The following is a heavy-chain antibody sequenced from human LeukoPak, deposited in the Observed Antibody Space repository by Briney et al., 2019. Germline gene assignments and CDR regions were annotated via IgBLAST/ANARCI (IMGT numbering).Heavy chain of an antibody. CDR3: ARRPRPRYPIGYSSSWDPFDY. V-gene: IGHV5-51*01. D-gene: IGHD6-13*01. CDR1: GYSFTDYW. CDR2: IYPDDSDI. J-gene: IGHJ4*02. Sequence: GESLKISCKGSGYSFTDYWIGWVRQMPGEGLQWMGIIYPDDSDIRYSPSFQGQVTISADKSIITAYLQWSSLKASDTAMYYCARRPRPRYPIGYSSSWDPFDYWGQGTLVTVSS.